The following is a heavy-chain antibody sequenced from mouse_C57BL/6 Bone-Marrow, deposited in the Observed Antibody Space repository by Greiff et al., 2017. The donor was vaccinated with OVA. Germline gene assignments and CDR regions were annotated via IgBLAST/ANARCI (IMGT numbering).Heavy chain of an antibody. V-gene: IGHV5-15*01. CDR1: GFTFSDYG. CDR3: ARGGRGRLGWFAY. CDR2: ISNLAYSI. Sequence: VQLKESGGGLVQPGGSLKLSCAASGFTFSDYGMAWVRQAPRKGPEWVAFISNLAYSIYYADTVTGRFTISRENAKNTLYLEMSSLRSEDTAMYYCARGGRGRLGWFAYWGQGTLVTVSA. J-gene: IGHJ3*01. D-gene: IGHD3-3*01.